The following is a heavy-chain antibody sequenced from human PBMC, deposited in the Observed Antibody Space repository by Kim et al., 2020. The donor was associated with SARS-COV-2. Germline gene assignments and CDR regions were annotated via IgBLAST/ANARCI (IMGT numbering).Heavy chain of an antibody. CDR3: AKEISWNSRITRYYGMDV. CDR2: ISYDGSNK. D-gene: IGHD1-7*01. CDR1: GFTFSSYG. V-gene: IGHV3-30*18. Sequence: GGSLRLSCAASGFTFSSYGMHWVRQAPGKGLEWVAVISYDGSNKYYADSVKGRFTISRDNSKNTLYLQMNSLRAEDTAVYYCAKEISWNSRITRYYGMDVWGQGTTVTVSS. J-gene: IGHJ6*02.